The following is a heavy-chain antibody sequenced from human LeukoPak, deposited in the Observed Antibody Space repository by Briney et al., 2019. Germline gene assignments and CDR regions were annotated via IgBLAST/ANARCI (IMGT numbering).Heavy chain of an antibody. CDR1: GFTFSSYS. V-gene: IGHV3-21*01. CDR2: ISSSSSYI. CDR3: ARDPGSGSYYEAYYFDY. J-gene: IGHJ4*02. D-gene: IGHD1-26*01. Sequence: GGSLRLSCAASGFTFSSYSMNWVRQAPGKGLEWVSSISSSSSYIYYADSLKGRFTISRDNAKNSLYLQVNSLRPEDTAVYYCARDPGSGSYYEAYYFDYWGQGTLVTVSS.